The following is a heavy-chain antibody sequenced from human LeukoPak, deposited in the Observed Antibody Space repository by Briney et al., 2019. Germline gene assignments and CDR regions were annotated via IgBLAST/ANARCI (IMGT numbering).Heavy chain of an antibody. V-gene: IGHV4-34*01. CDR2: INHSGST. J-gene: IGHJ3*02. D-gene: IGHD6-13*01. CDR1: GGSFSGYY. CDR3: AREQQLVQYDAFDI. Sequence: SETLSLTCAVYGGSFSGYYWSWIRQPPGKGLEWIGEINHSGSTNYNPSLKSRVTISVDTSKNQFSLKLSSVTAADTAVYYCAREQQLVQYDAFDIWGQGTMVTVSS.